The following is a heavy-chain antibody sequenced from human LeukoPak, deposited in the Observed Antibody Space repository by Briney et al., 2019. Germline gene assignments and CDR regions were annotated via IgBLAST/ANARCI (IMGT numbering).Heavy chain of an antibody. CDR1: GYTFTSYD. V-gene: IGHV1-8*01. CDR3: ARADGSGSYSLPYYFDY. CDR2: MSPNSGNT. D-gene: IGHD3-10*01. Sequence: ASVKVSCKASGYTFTSYDINWVRQATGQGLEWMGWMSPNSGNTGYAQQFQGRVTMTSNTSISTAYMELSGLRSEDTAVYYCARADGSGSYSLPYYFDYWGQGTLVTVSS. J-gene: IGHJ4*02.